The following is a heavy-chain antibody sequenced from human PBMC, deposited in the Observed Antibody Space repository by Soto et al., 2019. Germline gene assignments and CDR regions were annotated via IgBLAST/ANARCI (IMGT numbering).Heavy chain of an antibody. CDR2: ISSSSSTI. Sequence: GGSLRLSCAASGFTFSSYSMNWVRQAPGKGLEWVSYISSSSSTIYYADSVKGRFTISRDNAKNSLYLQMNSLRAEDTAVYYCARNYDYIWGAFGYWGQGTLVTVSS. V-gene: IGHV3-48*01. CDR3: ARNYDYIWGAFGY. CDR1: GFTFSSYS. D-gene: IGHD3-16*01. J-gene: IGHJ4*02.